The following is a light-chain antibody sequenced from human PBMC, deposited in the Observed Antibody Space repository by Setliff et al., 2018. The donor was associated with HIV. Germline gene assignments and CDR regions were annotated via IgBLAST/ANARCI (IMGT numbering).Light chain of an antibody. J-gene: IGLJ3*02. CDR2: DVH. Sequence: QSGLAQPASVSGSPGQSITISCTGSSSDVGGYDYVAWYQQHPGKTPELLIFDVHNRPSGVSHRFSGSKSGNTASLTISGLQAEDEADYYCSSYTASRARVFGGGTKSPS. CDR1: SSDVGGYDY. V-gene: IGLV2-14*03. CDR3: SSYTASRARV.